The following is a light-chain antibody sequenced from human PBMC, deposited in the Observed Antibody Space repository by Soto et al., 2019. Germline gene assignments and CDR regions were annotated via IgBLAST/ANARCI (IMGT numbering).Light chain of an antibody. CDR2: TAS. V-gene: IGKV1-39*01. CDR3: QQTYSTPPGA. J-gene: IGKJ1*01. CDR1: QSISNY. Sequence: DIQMTQSPSSLSASVGDRVTITCRASQSISNYLNCYQQKPGKGPKVLIYTASSLQSGAPSRFSGSGSGTDFTLSVSSLQPEDFATYYCQQTYSTPPGAFGQGTKVEIE.